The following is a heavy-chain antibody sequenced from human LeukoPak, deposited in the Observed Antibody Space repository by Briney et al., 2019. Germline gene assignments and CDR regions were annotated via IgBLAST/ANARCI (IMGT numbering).Heavy chain of an antibody. V-gene: IGHV4-59*01. D-gene: IGHD3-22*01. CDR2: IYYSGST. CDR3: ARTSGYPYADY. CDR1: GGSISSNY. J-gene: IGHJ4*02. Sequence: SETLSLTCTVSGGSISSNYWSWIRQPPGKGLEWIGYIYYSGSTNYIPSLKSRVTISVDTSKNQFYLKLSSVTAADTAVYYCARTSGYPYADYWGQGTLVTVS.